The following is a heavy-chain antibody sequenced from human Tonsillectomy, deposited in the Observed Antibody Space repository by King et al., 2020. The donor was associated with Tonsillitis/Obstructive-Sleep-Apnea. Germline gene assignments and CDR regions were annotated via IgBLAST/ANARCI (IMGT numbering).Heavy chain of an antibody. CDR3: AKDTTIFGVAASLDV. J-gene: IGHJ6*02. Sequence: QVQLVESGGGVVQPGRSLRLSCAASDFTFSNYAMHWVRQAPGKGLEWVAVISYDGSDKYYADSVKGRFTISRDSSKNTLYLQMNSLRAEDTAVYYCAKDTTIFGVAASLDVWGEGTTVTVSS. CDR2: ISYDGSDK. D-gene: IGHD3-3*01. CDR1: DFTFSNYA. V-gene: IGHV3-30*18.